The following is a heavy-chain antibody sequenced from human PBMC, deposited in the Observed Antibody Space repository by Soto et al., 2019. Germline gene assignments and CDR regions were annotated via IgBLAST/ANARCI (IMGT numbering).Heavy chain of an antibody. V-gene: IGHV4-59*01. CDR2: IYYSGNT. D-gene: IGHD1-26*01. J-gene: IGHJ1*01. CDR1: GGSISSYY. Sequence: SETLSLTCTVSGGSISSYYWSWIRQPPGKGLEWMGYIYYSGNTNYNPSLKSRVTISLDTSKNQFSLKLSSVSAADTAVYYCARGVVGASTGFQHWGQGTLVTVSS. CDR3: ARGVVGASTGFQH.